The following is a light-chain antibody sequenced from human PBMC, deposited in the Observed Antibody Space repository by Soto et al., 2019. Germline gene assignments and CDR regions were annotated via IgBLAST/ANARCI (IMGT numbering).Light chain of an antibody. V-gene: IGKV3-15*01. CDR2: GAS. Sequence: EIVMTQSPATLSVSPGERATLSCRASQSVSSNLAWYQQKPGQAPRLLIYGASTRATGIPARFSGSGSGTVSTLTISSLQSEDFAVYYCQQYNNLLTFGQGTKVEIK. J-gene: IGKJ1*01. CDR3: QQYNNLLT. CDR1: QSVSSN.